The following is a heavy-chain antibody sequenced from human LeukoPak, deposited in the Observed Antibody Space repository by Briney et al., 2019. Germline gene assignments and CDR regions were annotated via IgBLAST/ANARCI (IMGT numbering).Heavy chain of an antibody. CDR1: GFTFSAYA. D-gene: IGHD3-9*01. V-gene: IGHV3-23*01. J-gene: IGHJ3*01. Sequence: GGSLRLSCAASGFTFSAYAISWVRQAPGRGLEWLSLISGHAEDTYYSDSVKGRFHISRDHSKNPLYLPMNTLTVEDTAIYYCAKDLGDSRAYPILNVWRQGTVITVSS. CDR2: ISGHAEDT. CDR3: AKDLGDSRAYPILNV.